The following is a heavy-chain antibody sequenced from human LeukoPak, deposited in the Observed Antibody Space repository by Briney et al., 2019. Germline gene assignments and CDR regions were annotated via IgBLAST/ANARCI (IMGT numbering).Heavy chain of an antibody. D-gene: IGHD6-13*01. Sequence: GGSLRLSCAASGFTFDDYAMHWVRQAPGKGLEWVSGINWNSGSIDYADSVKGRFTISRDNAKNTLYLQMNSLRAEDTAVYYCARGFGIAAAATSDYWGQGTLVTVSS. CDR2: INWNSGSI. J-gene: IGHJ4*02. V-gene: IGHV3-9*01. CDR1: GFTFDDYA. CDR3: ARGFGIAAAATSDY.